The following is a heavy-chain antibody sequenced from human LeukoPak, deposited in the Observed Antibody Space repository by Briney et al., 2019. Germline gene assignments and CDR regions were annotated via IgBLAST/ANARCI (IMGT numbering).Heavy chain of an antibody. CDR3: ARVTAMGYDYVWGSYRSAVWFDP. D-gene: IGHD3-16*02. CDR2: IYTSGST. J-gene: IGHJ5*02. CDR1: GGSISSYY. Sequence: SETLSLTCTVSGGSISSYYWSWIRQPAGKGLEWIGRIYTSGSTNYNPSLKSRVTMSVDTSKNQFSLKLSSVTAADTAVYYCARVTAMGYDYVWGSYRSAVWFDPWGQGTLVTVSS. V-gene: IGHV4-4*07.